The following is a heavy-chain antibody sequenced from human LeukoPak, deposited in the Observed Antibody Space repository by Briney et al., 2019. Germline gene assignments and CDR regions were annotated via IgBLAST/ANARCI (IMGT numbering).Heavy chain of an antibody. D-gene: IGHD2-2*01. CDR1: GGSFSGYY. Sequence: SETLSLSCAVYGGSFSGYYWSWIRQPPGKGLEWIGEINHSGSTNYNPALKSRVTISVDTSKNQFSLKLSSVTAADTAVYYCARGKSHCSSTSCYVGFQNYYYYYYMDVWGKGTTVTVSS. CDR2: INHSGST. J-gene: IGHJ6*03. V-gene: IGHV4-34*01. CDR3: ARGKSHCSSTSCYVGFQNYYYYYYMDV.